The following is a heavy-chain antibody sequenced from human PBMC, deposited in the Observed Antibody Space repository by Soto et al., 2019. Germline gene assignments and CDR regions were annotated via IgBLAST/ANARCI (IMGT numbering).Heavy chain of an antibody. CDR1: GFTFSTYG. Sequence: QVQLVESGGGVVQPGRSLRLSCAASGFTFSTYGMHWVRQAPGKGLEWVAIISYDGTNKYYADSVKGRFTISRDNSKNTLYLQMNSLRDEDTAVYYCAKTRSGYCSGTSCQSLGYWGQGTLVTVSS. J-gene: IGHJ4*02. CDR3: AKTRSGYCSGTSCQSLGY. D-gene: IGHD2-2*01. CDR2: ISYDGTNK. V-gene: IGHV3-30*18.